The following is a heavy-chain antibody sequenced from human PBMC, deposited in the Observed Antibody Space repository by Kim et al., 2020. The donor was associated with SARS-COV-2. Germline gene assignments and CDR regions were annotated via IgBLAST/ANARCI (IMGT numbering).Heavy chain of an antibody. V-gene: IGHV3-30*02. CDR3: AKDWADTLLYVYYYYYMDV. J-gene: IGHJ6*03. Sequence: KGRFTIARDNSKNTLSLQMSSLRADDTAVYYCAKDWADTLLYVYYYYYMDVWGKGTTVTVSS. D-gene: IGHD5-18*01.